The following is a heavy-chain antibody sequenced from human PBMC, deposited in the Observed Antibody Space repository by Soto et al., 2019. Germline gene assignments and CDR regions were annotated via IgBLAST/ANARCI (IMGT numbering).Heavy chain of an antibody. Sequence: PGESLKISCAASGFTFSRYWMHWVRQVPGKGPVSISHINSDGSSARTADSVKGRFTISRDNAKNTLYLQMSRLRVEDTAVYFCVRDNDYRGFDPWGQGTLVTVSS. V-gene: IGHV3-74*01. D-gene: IGHD4-17*01. CDR3: VRDNDYRGFDP. CDR2: INSDGSSA. CDR1: GFTFSRYW. J-gene: IGHJ5*02.